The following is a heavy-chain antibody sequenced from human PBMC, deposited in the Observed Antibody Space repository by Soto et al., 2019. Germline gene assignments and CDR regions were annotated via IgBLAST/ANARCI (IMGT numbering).Heavy chain of an antibody. Sequence: QVQLVESGGGVVQPGNSLRLSCAASGFTFSSYGMHWVRQAPGKGLEWVAVTASDGSNKYYGDSVKGRFTISRDNSRATLYLQMNSLRADDTAVYYCARKNPGRVSELPDYWGQGTLVTVSS. CDR2: TASDGSNK. CDR3: ARKNPGRVSELPDY. CDR1: GFTFSSYG. D-gene: IGHD1-26*01. V-gene: IGHV3-30*03. J-gene: IGHJ4*02.